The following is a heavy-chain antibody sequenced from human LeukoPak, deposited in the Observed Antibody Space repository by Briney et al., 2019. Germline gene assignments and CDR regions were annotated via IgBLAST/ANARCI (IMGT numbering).Heavy chain of an antibody. J-gene: IGHJ4*02. Sequence: ETLSLTCTVSGGSISSSSYYWGWIRQPPGKGLEWIGSIYYSGSTNYNPSLKSRVTISVDTSKNQFSLKLTSVTAADTAIFYRGGALDFFGGCWPFDSWGQGTLVTVSS. V-gene: IGHV4-39*07. CDR2: IYYSGST. D-gene: IGHD3-16*01. CDR1: GGSISSSSYY. CDR3: GGALDFFGGCWPFDS.